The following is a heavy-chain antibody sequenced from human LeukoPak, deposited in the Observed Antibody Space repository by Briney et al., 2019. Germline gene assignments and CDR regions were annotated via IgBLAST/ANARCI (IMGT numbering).Heavy chain of an antibody. Sequence: PGGSLRLSCAASGFTFSTYWMSWVRQAPGKGLEWVANIQQDGIKKYYVDSVEGRFTISRDNAKNTLYLQMNSLRAEDTAVYYCAGILVAASGTNDYWGQGTLVTVSS. CDR1: GFTFSTYW. CDR3: AGILVAASGTNDY. J-gene: IGHJ4*02. CDR2: IQQDGIKK. V-gene: IGHV3-7*01. D-gene: IGHD2-15*01.